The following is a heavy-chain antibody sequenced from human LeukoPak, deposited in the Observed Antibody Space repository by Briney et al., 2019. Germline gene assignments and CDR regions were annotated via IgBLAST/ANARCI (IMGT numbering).Heavy chain of an antibody. CDR1: GFTFTTFW. CDR3: ARDLRGSPDR. CDR2: INPDGSTT. D-gene: IGHD3-16*01. V-gene: IGHV3-74*01. J-gene: IGHJ5*02. Sequence: GGSLRLSCSASGFTFTTFWMNWLRQVPGKGLVWVSLINPDGSTTTYADSVKGRFTISRDNAKNTVYLQMNSLGGEDTAIYYCARDLRGSPDRWGQGTLVTVSS.